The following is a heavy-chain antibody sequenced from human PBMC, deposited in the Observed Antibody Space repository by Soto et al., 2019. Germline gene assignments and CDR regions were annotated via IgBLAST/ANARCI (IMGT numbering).Heavy chain of an antibody. Sequence: VQLVESGGGLVQPGGSLRLSCAASGFTFSSYGMHWVRQAPGKGLEWVAVIWYDGSNKYYADSVKGRFTISRDNSKNTLYLQMNSLRAEDTAVYYCARAIYDFWSGYYSNYYGMDVWGQGTTVTVSS. CDR3: ARAIYDFWSGYYSNYYGMDV. D-gene: IGHD3-3*01. J-gene: IGHJ6*02. CDR1: GFTFSSYG. V-gene: IGHV3-33*08. CDR2: IWYDGSNK.